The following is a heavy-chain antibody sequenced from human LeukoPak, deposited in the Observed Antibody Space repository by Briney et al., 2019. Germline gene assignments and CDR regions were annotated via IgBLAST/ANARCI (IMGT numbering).Heavy chain of an antibody. CDR3: AKDVYSSSSGVDY. CDR1: RFTLSDYY. J-gene: IGHJ4*02. Sequence: GGSLRLSCAASRFTLSDYYMSWIRQAPGKGLEWVSYISSSGSTKYYADSVKGRFTISRDNAENSLYLQMNSLRAEDMAVYYCAKDVYSSSSGVDYWGQGTLVTVSS. CDR2: ISSSGSTK. V-gene: IGHV3-11*01. D-gene: IGHD6-6*01.